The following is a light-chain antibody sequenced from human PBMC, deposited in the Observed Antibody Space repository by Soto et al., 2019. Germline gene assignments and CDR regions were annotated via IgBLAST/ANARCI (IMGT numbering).Light chain of an antibody. CDR2: DAS. Sequence: IVLKQSPATLSLYQGERATLSCGASQSVSSSYLAWYQQKPGLAPRLLIYDASSRATGIPDRFSGSGSGTDFILTISRLEPEDFALYYCQQYGSSPGTFGQGTNVDIK. V-gene: IGKV3D-20*01. CDR3: QQYGSSPGT. J-gene: IGKJ1*01. CDR1: QSVSSSY.